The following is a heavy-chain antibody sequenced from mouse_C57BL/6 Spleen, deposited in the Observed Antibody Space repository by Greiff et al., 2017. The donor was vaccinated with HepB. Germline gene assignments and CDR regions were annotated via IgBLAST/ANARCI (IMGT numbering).Heavy chain of an antibody. D-gene: IGHD1-1*01. CDR3: AKNNYYGSSLHWYFDV. CDR1: GFSLTSYG. V-gene: IGHV2-5*01. J-gene: IGHJ1*03. Sequence: QVQLKESGPGLVQPSQSLSITCTVSGFSLTSYGVHWVRQSPGKGLEWLGVIWRGGSTDYNAAFMSRLSITKDNSKSQVFFKMNSLQADDTAICYCAKNNYYGSSLHWYFDVWGTGTTVTVSS. CDR2: IWRGGST.